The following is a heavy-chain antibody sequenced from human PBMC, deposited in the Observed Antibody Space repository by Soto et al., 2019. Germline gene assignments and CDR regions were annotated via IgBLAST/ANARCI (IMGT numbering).Heavy chain of an antibody. D-gene: IGHD3-22*01. J-gene: IGHJ4*02. CDR2: IIPIFGTA. V-gene: IGHV1-69*06. Sequence: SVKVSCKASVGTFSSYAISWVRQAPGQGLEWMGGIIPIFGTANYAQKFQGRVTITADKSTSTAYMELSSLRSEDTAVYYCARVGDSSGYYLDYWGQGTLVTVSS. CDR1: VGTFSSYA. CDR3: ARVGDSSGYYLDY.